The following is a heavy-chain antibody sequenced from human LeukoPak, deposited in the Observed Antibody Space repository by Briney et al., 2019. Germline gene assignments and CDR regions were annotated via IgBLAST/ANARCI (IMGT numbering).Heavy chain of an antibody. CDR2: FYSGGSR. CDR1: GFLVSGHY. Sequence: GGSLRLSCAASGFLVSGHYMNWVRQAPGRGLEWVSVFYSGGSRYYADSVKDRFIISRDNAKNTLYVQMNSLRPEDTAVYYCARDIPYGDYVFEPWGQGTLVTVSS. V-gene: IGHV3-66*01. CDR3: ARDIPYGDYVFEP. D-gene: IGHD4-17*01. J-gene: IGHJ5*02.